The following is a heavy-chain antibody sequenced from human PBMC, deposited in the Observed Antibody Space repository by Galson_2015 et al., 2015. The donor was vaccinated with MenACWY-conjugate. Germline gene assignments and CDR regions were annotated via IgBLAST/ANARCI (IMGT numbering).Heavy chain of an antibody. Sequence: SLRLSFAASGFTFSNAWMTWVRQAPGKGLEWVGRIKSKTHSGTPDYAAPVNGRFTISRDDSRNTVYLEMNGLKAEDTGLYYCTTDYFGQYFFDSWGQGTPVTVSS. CDR2: IKSKTHSGTP. V-gene: IGHV3-15*01. D-gene: IGHD2/OR15-2a*01. CDR3: TTDYFGQYFFDS. J-gene: IGHJ4*02. CDR1: GFTFSNAW.